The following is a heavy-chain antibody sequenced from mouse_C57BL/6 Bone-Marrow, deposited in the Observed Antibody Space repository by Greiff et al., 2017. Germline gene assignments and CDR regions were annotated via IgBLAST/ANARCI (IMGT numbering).Heavy chain of an antibody. CDR2: IDPENGDT. V-gene: IGHV14-4*01. CDR1: GFNIKDDY. Sequence: LQQSGAELVRPGASVKLSCTASGFNIKDDYMHWVKQRPEQGLEWIGWIDPENGDTEYASKFQGKATITADTSSNTAYLQLSSLTSEDTAVYYCTIALSTWFAYWGQGTLVTVSA. J-gene: IGHJ3*01. CDR3: TIALSTWFAY. D-gene: IGHD1-1*01.